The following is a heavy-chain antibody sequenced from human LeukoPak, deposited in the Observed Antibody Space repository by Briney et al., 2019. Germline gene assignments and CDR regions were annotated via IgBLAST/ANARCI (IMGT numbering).Heavy chain of an antibody. Sequence: ASVRVSCKASGYTFTDYYMHWVRQAPGQGLEWMGWLNSYSGATQYAQKFQGRVTMTRDTSISTAYMELSRLRADDTAVYYCASGTVTTGDYWGQGTVVTVSP. D-gene: IGHD4-17*01. CDR2: LNSYSGAT. J-gene: IGHJ4*02. CDR1: GYTFTDYY. CDR3: ASGTVTTGDY. V-gene: IGHV1-2*02.